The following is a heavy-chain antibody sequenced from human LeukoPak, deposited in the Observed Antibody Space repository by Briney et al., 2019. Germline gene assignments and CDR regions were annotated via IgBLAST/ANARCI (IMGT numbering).Heavy chain of an antibody. CDR3: ARFVVVTAGDY. J-gene: IGHJ4*01. Sequence: PGGSLRRSCSASGFTLSNYWMHWVRQAPRKGLVWGARLHSNGDFTTYADSVEGRFTISRDTAKKPLYLQMTSLRVEDTAVYYCARFVVVTAGDYWGQGTLVTVSS. CDR1: GFTLSNYW. D-gene: IGHD2-21*02. CDR2: LHSNGDFT. V-gene: IGHV3-74*01.